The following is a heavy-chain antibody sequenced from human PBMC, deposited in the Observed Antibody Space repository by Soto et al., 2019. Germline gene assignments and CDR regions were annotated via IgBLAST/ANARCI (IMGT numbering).Heavy chain of an antibody. CDR1: GYSISSGYY. J-gene: IGHJ6*02. D-gene: IGHD3-3*01. V-gene: IGHV4-38-2*01. Sequence: SATLSLTCAVSGYSISSGYYWGWIRQPPGKGLEWIGSIYHSGSTYYNPSLKSRVTISVDTSKNQFSLKLSSVTAADTAVYYCARGVEGDCDFWGWFGELYYYYGMDVWGQGTTVTVSS. CDR2: IYHSGST. CDR3: ARGVEGDCDFWGWFGELYYYYGMDV.